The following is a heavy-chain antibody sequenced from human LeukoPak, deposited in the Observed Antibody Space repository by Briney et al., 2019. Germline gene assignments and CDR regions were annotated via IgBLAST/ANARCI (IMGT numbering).Heavy chain of an antibody. Sequence: PSETLSLTCTVSGGSISSRSYYWGWIRQPPGKGLEWIGSIYYSGSTYYNPSLKSRVTISVDTSKNQFSLKLSSVTAADTAVYYCARGGSRGYSSGWPYYYGMDVWGQGTTVTVSS. CDR3: ARGGSRGYSSGWPYYYGMDV. D-gene: IGHD6-19*01. CDR2: IYYSGST. CDR1: GGSISSRSYY. V-gene: IGHV4-39*07. J-gene: IGHJ6*02.